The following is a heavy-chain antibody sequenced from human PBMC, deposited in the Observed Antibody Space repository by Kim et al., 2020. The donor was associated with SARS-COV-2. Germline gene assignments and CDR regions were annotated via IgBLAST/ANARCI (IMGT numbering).Heavy chain of an antibody. J-gene: IGHJ6*02. Sequence: SETLSLTCTVSGGSISSYYWSWIRQPAGKGLEWIGRIYTSGSTNYNPSLKSRVTMSVDTSKNQFSLKLSSVTAADTAVYYCARVQSVRMARDYYYYGMDVWGQGTTVTVSS. D-gene: IGHD4-17*01. CDR3: ARVQSVRMARDYYYYGMDV. V-gene: IGHV4-4*07. CDR1: GGSISSYY. CDR2: IYTSGST.